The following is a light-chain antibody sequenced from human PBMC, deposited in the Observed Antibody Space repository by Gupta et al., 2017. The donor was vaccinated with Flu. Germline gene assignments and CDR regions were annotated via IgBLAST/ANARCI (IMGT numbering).Light chain of an antibody. Sequence: AALSVSPLERAALSCRASQSVSSSLACDQQKPGQEPSPLIYGASTRATGIPARFCGSGSGTEFTLTIRSLQSEDFAVYYGQQYNNWPPSTCGKGTRLSIK. V-gene: IGKV3-15*01. CDR3: QQYNNWPPST. CDR2: GAS. J-gene: IGKJ5*01. CDR1: QSVSSS.